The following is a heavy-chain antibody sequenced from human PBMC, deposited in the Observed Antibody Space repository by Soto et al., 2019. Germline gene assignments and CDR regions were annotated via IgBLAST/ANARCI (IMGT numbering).Heavy chain of an antibody. CDR3: ARGNTYSSGWYSPLGPFAI. CDR1: GDSVSSNSAA. CDR2: TYYRSKWYN. Sequence: PSQTLSLTCAISGDSVSSNSAAWNWIRRSPSRGLEWLGRTYYRSKWYNDYAVSVKSRITINPDTSKNQFSLQLNSVTPEDTAVHYCARGNTYSSGWYSPLGPFAIWGRGTMVTVSS. J-gene: IGHJ3*02. V-gene: IGHV6-1*01. D-gene: IGHD6-19*01.